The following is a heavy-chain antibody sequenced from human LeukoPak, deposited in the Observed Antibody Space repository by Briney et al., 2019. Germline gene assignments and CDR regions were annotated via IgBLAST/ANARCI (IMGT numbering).Heavy chain of an antibody. Sequence: GGSLRLSRAASGFTFSSYAMSWVRQAPGKGLEWVSAISGSGSTYYADSVKGRFTISRDNSKNTLYLQMNSLRAEDTAVYYCARVVVISNSDYFDYWGQETLVTVSS. V-gene: IGHV3-23*01. D-gene: IGHD2-21*01. CDR2: ISGSGST. J-gene: IGHJ4*02. CDR1: GFTFSSYA. CDR3: ARVVVISNSDYFDY.